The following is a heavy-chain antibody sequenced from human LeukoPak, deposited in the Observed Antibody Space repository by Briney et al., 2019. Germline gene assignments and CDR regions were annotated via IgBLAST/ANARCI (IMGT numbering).Heavy chain of an antibody. J-gene: IGHJ4*01. CDR2: IYYTGSS. V-gene: IGHV4-61*05. CDR1: GGSISTSNYY. D-gene: IGHD7-27*01. CDR3: ASRKLGNDY. Sequence: SETLSLTCTVSGGSISTSNYYWGWIRQPPGKGLEWIDYIYYTGSSSYNPSLRSRVTISADTSKNQFSLKLSSVTAADTAVYYCASRKLGNDYWGQGTLVTVSS.